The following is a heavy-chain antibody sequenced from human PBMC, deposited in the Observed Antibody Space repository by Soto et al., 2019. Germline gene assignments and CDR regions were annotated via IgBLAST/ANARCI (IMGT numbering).Heavy chain of an antibody. Sequence: EVQLLESGGGLVQPGGSLRLSCAASRFMFSRYAMSWVRQAPGKGLEWVSGISGSGGSTWYADSVKGRFTISRDNSKNMVYRQMNSMRGEDTAQYFCGKELTPRRAFDSWGQGTQVTVSS. D-gene: IGHD3-9*01. CDR2: ISGSGGST. CDR3: GKELTPRRAFDS. CDR1: RFMFSRYA. J-gene: IGHJ4*02. V-gene: IGHV3-23*01.